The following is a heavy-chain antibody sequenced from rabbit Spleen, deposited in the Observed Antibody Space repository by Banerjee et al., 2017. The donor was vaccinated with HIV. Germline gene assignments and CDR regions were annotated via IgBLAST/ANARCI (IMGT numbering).Heavy chain of an antibody. Sequence: QEQLVESGGGLVQPEGSLTLTCKASGFDFSSNVFMCWVRQAPGKGLEWIGCIYAGSSGSTYYASWAKGRFTISKTSSTTVTLRMTSLTAADRATYFCARDLVGVIGWNFYLWGPGTLVTVS. D-gene: IGHD1-1*01. CDR3: ARDLVGVIGWNFYL. J-gene: IGHJ4*01. V-gene: IGHV1S45*01. CDR1: GFDFSSNVF. CDR2: IYAGSSGST.